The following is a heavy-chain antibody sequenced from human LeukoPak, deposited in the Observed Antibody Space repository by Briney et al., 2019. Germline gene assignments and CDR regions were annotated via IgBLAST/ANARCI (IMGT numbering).Heavy chain of an antibody. J-gene: IGHJ4*02. Sequence: SETLSLTCTVSGGSISSYYWSWIRQPPGKGLEWIGYIYYSGSTNYNPSPKSRVTISVDTSKNQFSLKLSSVTAADTAVYYCARGGYNIWEYYFGYWGQGTLVTVSS. CDR1: GGSISSYY. CDR2: IYYSGST. V-gene: IGHV4-59*01. CDR3: ARGGYNIWEYYFGY. D-gene: IGHD5-24*01.